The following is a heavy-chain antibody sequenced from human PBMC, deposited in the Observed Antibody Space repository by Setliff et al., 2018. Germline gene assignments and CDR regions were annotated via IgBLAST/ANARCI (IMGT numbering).Heavy chain of an antibody. CDR3: EKTEYEILTGYSALHYYFAS. V-gene: IGHV4-34*01. CDR1: CWSFSTYY. CDR2: INHSGST. J-gene: IGHJ4*02. D-gene: IGHD3-9*01. Sequence: SETLSLTCAVHCWSFSTYYWIWIRQPPGKGLEWIGAINHSGSTNYNPSLNSRVTISTDTSKNQFSLNLTSVTAADTAFFFLEKTEYEILTGYSALHYYFASWGQGTLVTVTS.